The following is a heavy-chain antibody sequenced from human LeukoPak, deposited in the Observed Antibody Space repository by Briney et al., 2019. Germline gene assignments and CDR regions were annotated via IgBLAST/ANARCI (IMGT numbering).Heavy chain of an antibody. D-gene: IGHD1-26*01. CDR1: GYTFTGYW. CDR2: INPNSGGT. Sequence: ASVKVPCKASGYTFTGYWHWVRQAPGQGLEWMGRINPNSGGTDYAQKFQGRVTMTRDTSISTAYMELSSLRSDDTAVYYCARFLSGSHDAFDIWGQGTMVTVSS. J-gene: IGHJ3*02. V-gene: IGHV1-2*06. CDR3: ARFLSGSHDAFDI.